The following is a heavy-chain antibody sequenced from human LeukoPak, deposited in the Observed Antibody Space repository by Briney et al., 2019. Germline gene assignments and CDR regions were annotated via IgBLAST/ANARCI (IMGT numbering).Heavy chain of an antibody. CDR2: IYYTAGA. D-gene: IGHD2-2*01. V-gene: IGHV4-31*03. Sequence: PSETLSLTCNVSGASMRCETHYWSWLRQHPGKGPEWIAYIYYTAGAYYNPSLESRVSISLDASENQFSLKLSSVTAADTAVYYCARGRRELKYAPDYWGQGTLVTVSS. CDR3: ARGRRELKYAPDY. J-gene: IGHJ4*02. CDR1: GASMRCETHY.